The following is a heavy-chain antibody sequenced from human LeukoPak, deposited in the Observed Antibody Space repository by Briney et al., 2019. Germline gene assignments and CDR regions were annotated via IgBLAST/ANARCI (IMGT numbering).Heavy chain of an antibody. Sequence: PGGSLRLSCAASGFTFDDYTIHWVRQAPGKGLEWVSGINWNGGSTGYADSVKGRFTISRDNAKNSLYLQMNSLRAEDTALYYCAREGSHLAYCGGDCYPPAYFDYWGQGTLVTVSS. CDR1: GFTFDDYT. D-gene: IGHD2-21*02. CDR3: AREGSHLAYCGGDCYPPAYFDY. J-gene: IGHJ4*02. V-gene: IGHV3-20*04. CDR2: INWNGGST.